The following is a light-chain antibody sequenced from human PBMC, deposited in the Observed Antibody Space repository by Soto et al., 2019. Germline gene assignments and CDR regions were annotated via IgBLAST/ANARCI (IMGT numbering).Light chain of an antibody. J-gene: IGLJ1*01. CDR3: CSYAGSSTPYV. Sequence: QSSLTQPASVSGSPGQSITISCTGTSSDVGSYNIVSWYQQHPDKAPKLMIYEGSKRPSGVSNRFSGSKSGNTASLTISGLQAEDEADYYCCSYAGSSTPYVFGTGTKLTVL. CDR2: EGS. CDR1: SSDVGSYNI. V-gene: IGLV2-23*01.